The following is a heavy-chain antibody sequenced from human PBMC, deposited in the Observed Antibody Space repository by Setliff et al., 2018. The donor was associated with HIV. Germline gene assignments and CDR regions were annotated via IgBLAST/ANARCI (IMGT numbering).Heavy chain of an antibody. CDR1: GDSISSRNW. J-gene: IGHJ3*01. CDR2: IYQNGLT. V-gene: IGHV4-4*02. CDR3: VRAGDYYDSTGARAGFDF. Sequence: KPSETLSLTCAVPGDSISSRNWWSWVRQAPGKGLQWIGEIYQNGLTNYSPSLKSRVSMSLDKSKNQFSLKMTSVTAADTAVYYCVRAGDYYDSTGARAGFDFWGQGTRVTVSS. D-gene: IGHD3-22*01.